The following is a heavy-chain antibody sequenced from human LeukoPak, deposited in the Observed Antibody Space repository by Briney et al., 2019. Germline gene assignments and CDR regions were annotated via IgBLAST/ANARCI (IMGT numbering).Heavy chain of an antibody. J-gene: IGHJ4*02. Sequence: PSETLSLTCTVSGYSISSGYYWGWIRQPPGKGLEWIGSIYHSGSTYYNPSLKSRVTISVDTSKNQFSLKLSSVTAADTAVYYCARERGYSGYDASRLFDYWGQGTLVTVSS. CDR3: ARERGYSGYDASRLFDY. CDR1: GYSISSGYY. V-gene: IGHV4-38-2*02. D-gene: IGHD5-12*01. CDR2: IYHSGST.